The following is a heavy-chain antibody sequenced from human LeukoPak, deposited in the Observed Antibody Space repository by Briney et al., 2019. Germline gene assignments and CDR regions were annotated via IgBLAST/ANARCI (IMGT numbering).Heavy chain of an antibody. CDR3: ARGTTVVTPRDYYFDY. CDR2: IYQSGNT. Sequence: SETLSLSCPVSGYSISSGYYWGWIRQPPGKGLEWIGSIYQSGNTYYNPSLKSRVTISVDTSKNQFPLKLSSVTAADTAVYYCARGTTVVTPRDYYFDYWGQGTLVTVSS. V-gene: IGHV4-38-2*02. D-gene: IGHD4-23*01. J-gene: IGHJ4*02. CDR1: GYSISSGYY.